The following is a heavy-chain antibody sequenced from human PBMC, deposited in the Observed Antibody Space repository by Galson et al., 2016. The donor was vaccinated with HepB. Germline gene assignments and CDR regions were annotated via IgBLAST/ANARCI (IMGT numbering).Heavy chain of an antibody. Sequence: SLRLSCAASGFALSSFNMNWVRQTPGKGLEWISYISSSRNTIDYAGSVKGRFTISRDDAKNSLYLQMNNLSVRDTAIYHCAKEVGWPRFASGSWGQGTLVTVSS. CDR3: AKEVGWPRFASGS. J-gene: IGHJ4*02. D-gene: IGHD5-12*01. V-gene: IGHV3-48*01. CDR2: ISSSRNTI. CDR1: GFALSSFN.